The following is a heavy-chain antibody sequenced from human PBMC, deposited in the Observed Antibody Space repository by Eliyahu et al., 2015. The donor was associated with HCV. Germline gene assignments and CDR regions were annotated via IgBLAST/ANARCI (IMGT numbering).Heavy chain of an antibody. CDR1: GFTFENEW. J-gene: IGHJ4*02. V-gene: IGHV3-7*04. CDR2: VNQYETEK. CDR3: ARRGPNYGVGYYIDF. D-gene: IGHD3-22*01. Sequence: EVHLVESGGDLVQPGGSLTLSCAASGFTFENEWMSWVRRAPGRGLEWVAHVNQYETEKWYVDSVKGRFTISRDNAKSSLQLHMTRLRAEDTAVYYCARRGPNYGVGYYIDFWGQGTLVTVSS.